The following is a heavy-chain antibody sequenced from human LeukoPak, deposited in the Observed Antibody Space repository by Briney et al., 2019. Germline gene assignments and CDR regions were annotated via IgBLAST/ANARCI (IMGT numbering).Heavy chain of an antibody. Sequence: SETLSLTCTVSGGSISSSSYYWGWIRQPPGKGLEWIGSIYYSGSTYYNPSLKSRVTISVDTSKNQFSLKLSSVTAADTAVYYCASSEQLVLGVFDSSWFDPWGQGTLVTVSS. J-gene: IGHJ5*02. D-gene: IGHD6-6*01. CDR2: IYYSGST. CDR1: GGSISSSSYY. CDR3: ASSEQLVLGVFDSSWFDP. V-gene: IGHV4-39*07.